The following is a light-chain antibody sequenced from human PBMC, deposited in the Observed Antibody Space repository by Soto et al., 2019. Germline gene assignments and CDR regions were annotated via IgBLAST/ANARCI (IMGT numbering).Light chain of an antibody. CDR3: QQYNSWPPA. Sequence: EIVMTQSSATLSVSPGERATLSCRASQSVIGNLAWYQQKPGQAPRLLIYGASTRGTAIPARFSGSGSGTEFTLTISSLQSEDFVVYYCQQYNSWPPAFDRGTKVEIK. CDR2: GAS. CDR1: QSVIGN. J-gene: IGKJ1*01. V-gene: IGKV3-15*01.